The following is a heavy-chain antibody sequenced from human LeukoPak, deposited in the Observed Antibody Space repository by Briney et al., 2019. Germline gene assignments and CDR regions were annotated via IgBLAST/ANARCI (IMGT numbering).Heavy chain of an antibody. J-gene: IGHJ4*02. CDR3: GRLRSLDQ. V-gene: IGHV3-7*01. CDR2: IKEDDSEI. D-gene: IGHD5-24*01. CDR1: GFTFSSSW. Sequence: GGSLRLSCAASGFTFSSSWMTWVRQAPGKGLEWVANIKEDDSEIYYVDSVKGRFTISRDNAKKSLYLHMSSLRVEDTAVYFCGRLRSLDQWGQGTLVTVSS.